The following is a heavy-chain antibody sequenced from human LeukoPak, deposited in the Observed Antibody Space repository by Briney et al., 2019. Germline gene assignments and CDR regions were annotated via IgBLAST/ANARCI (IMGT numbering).Heavy chain of an antibody. Sequence: GGSLRLSCAASGFTFSSYGMSWVRQDPRKGLQWVSAIGGRDGSTYYADSVKGRFTISRDNSKNTLYVQMNGLRAEDTAVYYCAKGHYYGSGSLDYWGQGTLVTVSS. CDR2: IGGRDGST. J-gene: IGHJ4*02. CDR1: GFTFSSYG. V-gene: IGHV3-23*01. CDR3: AKGHYYGSGSLDY. D-gene: IGHD3-10*01.